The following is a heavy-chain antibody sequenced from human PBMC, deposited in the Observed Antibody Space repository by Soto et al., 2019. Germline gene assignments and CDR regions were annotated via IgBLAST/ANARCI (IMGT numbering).Heavy chain of an antibody. J-gene: IGHJ4*02. Sequence: QVQLVESGGGLVKPGGSLRLSCAAPGFTFSDYYMSWIRQAPGKGLEWVSYISSSSSYTNYADSVKGRFTISRDNAKNSLYLQMNSLRAEDTAVYYCTLTTRDFDYWGQGTLVTVSS. CDR2: ISSSSSYT. V-gene: IGHV3-11*06. CDR1: GFTFSDYY. D-gene: IGHD4-17*01. CDR3: TLTTRDFDY.